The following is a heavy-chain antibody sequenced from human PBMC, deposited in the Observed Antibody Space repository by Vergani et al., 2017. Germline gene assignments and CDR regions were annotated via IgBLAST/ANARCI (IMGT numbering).Heavy chain of an antibody. CDR2: IKQDGSEK. V-gene: IGHV3-7*01. CDR3: ARRGYDGDSSGWFDAFDI. J-gene: IGHJ3*02. D-gene: IGHD6-19*01. Sequence: EVQLVESGGGLVQPGGSLRLSCAASGFTFSSYWMSWVRQAPGKGLEWVANIKQDGSEKYYVDSVKGRFTISRDNAKNSLYLQMNSLRAEDTAVYYCARRGYDGDSSGWFDAFDIWGQGTMVTVSS. CDR1: GFTFSSYW.